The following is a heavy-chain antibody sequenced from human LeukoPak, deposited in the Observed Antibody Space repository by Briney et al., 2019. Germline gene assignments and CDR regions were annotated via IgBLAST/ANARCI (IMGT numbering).Heavy chain of an antibody. D-gene: IGHD3-3*01. Sequence: SETLSLTCTVSGGSISSYYWTWIRQPPGEGLEWIGYIYTSGITNYDPSLKSRVSISLDTSKNQFSLRLNSVTAADTAVYYCAGARGWSGNFDYWGQGTLVTVSS. CDR1: GGSISSYY. J-gene: IGHJ4*02. CDR3: AGARGWSGNFDY. CDR2: IYTSGIT. V-gene: IGHV4-4*09.